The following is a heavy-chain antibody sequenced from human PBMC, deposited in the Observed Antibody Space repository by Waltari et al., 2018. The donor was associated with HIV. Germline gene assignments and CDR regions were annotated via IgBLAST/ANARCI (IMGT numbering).Heavy chain of an antibody. Sequence: LVESGGGSVLPGKFLKLSFASSGFSFSGYWMPLLPQSTGKGLVAEKGINSDGSAKNDAGYVKGRFSISRDNRNNVLYLYMNKRRVDDTAVYYCTKEGYAYDFWGGSNSYYGLDVWGQGTTVTVSS. D-gene: IGHD3-3*01. V-gene: IGHV3-74*02. J-gene: IGHJ6*02. CDR3: TKEGYAYDFWGGSNSYYGLDV. CDR1: GFSFSGYW. CDR2: INSDGSAK.